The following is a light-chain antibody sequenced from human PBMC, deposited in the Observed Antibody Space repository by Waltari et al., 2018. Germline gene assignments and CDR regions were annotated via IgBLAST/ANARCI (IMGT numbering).Light chain of an antibody. J-gene: IGKJ2*01. V-gene: IGKV1-8*01. CDR2: AAS. CDR3: QQYYSYPYT. CDR1: QGISSY. Sequence: AIRMTQSPSSFSASTGDRVTITCRASQGISSYLAWYQQKPGKAPKLLIYAASTLQSGVPSRFSGSGSGTDFTLTISCLQSEDFATYYCQQYYSYPYTFGQG.